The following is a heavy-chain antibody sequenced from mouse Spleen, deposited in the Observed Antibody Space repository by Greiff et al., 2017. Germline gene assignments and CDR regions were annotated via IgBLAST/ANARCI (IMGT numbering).Heavy chain of an antibody. CDR2: IYPGSGST. CDR1: GYTFTSYW. CDR3: ARLEVITTVVADFDY. V-gene: IGHV1-55*01. Sequence: VQLQQSGAELVKPGASVKMSCKASGYTFTSYWITWVKQRPGQGLEWIGDIYPGSGSTNYNEKFKSKATLTVDTSSSTAYMQLSSLTSEDSAVYYCARLEVITTVVADFDYWGQGTTLTVSS. D-gene: IGHD1-1*01. J-gene: IGHJ2*01.